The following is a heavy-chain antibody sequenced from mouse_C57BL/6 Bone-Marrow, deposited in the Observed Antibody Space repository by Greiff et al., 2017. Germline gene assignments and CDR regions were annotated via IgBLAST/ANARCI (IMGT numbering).Heavy chain of an antibody. V-gene: IGHV1-81*01. CDR2: IYPRSGNT. CDR1: GYTFTSYG. J-gene: IGHJ4*01. Sequence: VQLQQSGAELARPGASVKLSCKASGYTFTSYGISWVKQRTGQGLEWIGEIYPRSGNTYYNEKFKGKATLTADKSSSTAYMELRSLTSEDSAVYFCASGIVTTQYYYAMDYWGQGTSVTVSS. CDR3: ASGIVTTQYYYAMDY. D-gene: IGHD2-5*01.